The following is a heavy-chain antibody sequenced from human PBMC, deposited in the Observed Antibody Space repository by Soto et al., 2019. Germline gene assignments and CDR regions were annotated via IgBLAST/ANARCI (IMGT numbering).Heavy chain of an antibody. J-gene: IGHJ4*02. CDR1: ADSFGTFY. Sequence: QVQLQESGPGLVRPSETLSLTCTVSADSFGTFYWSWIRQSPGRGLECIGYIYSSGLTKYNPSFESRVTMSVDTAKKQISLDLNSVTAADTAVYYCARWSDGYTFFFDSWGQGTLVTVSS. D-gene: IGHD5-18*01. V-gene: IGHV4-59*01. CDR3: ARWSDGYTFFFDS. CDR2: IYSSGLT.